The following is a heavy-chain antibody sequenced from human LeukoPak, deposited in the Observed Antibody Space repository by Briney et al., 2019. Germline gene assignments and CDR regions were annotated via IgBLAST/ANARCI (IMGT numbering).Heavy chain of an antibody. CDR3: ARERTYYYDSSGYHRAFDI. J-gene: IGHJ3*02. Sequence: ASVKVSCKASGYTFTSYYMHWVRQAPGQGLEWMGIINPNGGSTSYAQKFQGRVTMTRDTSTSTVYMELSSLRSEDTAVYYCARERTYYYDSSGYHRAFDIWGQGTMVTVSS. D-gene: IGHD3-22*01. V-gene: IGHV1-46*01. CDR1: GYTFTSYY. CDR2: INPNGGST.